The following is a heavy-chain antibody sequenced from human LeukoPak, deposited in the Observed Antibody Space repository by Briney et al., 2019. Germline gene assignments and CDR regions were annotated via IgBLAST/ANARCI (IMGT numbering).Heavy chain of an antibody. V-gene: IGHV3-74*01. CDR1: GFTFSSYW. CDR3: ARGDWFDP. CDR2: ISIDGSTT. Sequence: GSLRLSCAASGFTFSSYWMHWVRQAPGKGLVWVSRISIDGSTTSYADSVKGRFTISRDNAKNTLYLQMNSLRAEDTAVYYCARGDWFDPWGQGTLVTVSS. J-gene: IGHJ5*02.